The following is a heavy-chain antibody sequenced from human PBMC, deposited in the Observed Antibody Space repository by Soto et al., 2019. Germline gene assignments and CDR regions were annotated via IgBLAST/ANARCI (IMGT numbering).Heavy chain of an antibody. CDR1: GFTFNTYV. CDR3: ARRARTATTNWGAFDV. D-gene: IGHD1-7*01. J-gene: IGHJ3*01. Sequence: GGSLRLSCAASGFTFNTYVMNWVRQAPGKGLEWVSTISYSADKTHYAGSVKGRFTTSRDNSRDTLFLQMNSLRADDAAVYYCARRARTATTNWGAFDVWGQGTMVTVSS. CDR2: ISYSADKT. V-gene: IGHV3-23*01.